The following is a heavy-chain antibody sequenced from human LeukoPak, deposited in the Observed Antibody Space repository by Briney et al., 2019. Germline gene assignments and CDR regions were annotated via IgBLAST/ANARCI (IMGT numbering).Heavy chain of an antibody. V-gene: IGHV4-31*03. CDR3: ASSSGYSSGWSDY. CDR1: GGSISSGGYY. J-gene: IGHJ4*02. D-gene: IGHD6-19*01. CDR2: IYYNGIT. Sequence: SETLSLTCTVSGGSISSGGYYWSWIRQRPGKGLEWIGYIYYNGITYYNPSLKSRVTILVDTSKNQFSLKLSSVTAADTAVYYCASSSGYSSGWSDYWGQGTLVTVSS.